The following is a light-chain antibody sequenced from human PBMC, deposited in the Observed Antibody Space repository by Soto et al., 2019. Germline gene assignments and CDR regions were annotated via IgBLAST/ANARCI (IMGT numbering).Light chain of an antibody. Sequence: DIVMTQSPDSLAVSLGERAXINCKSSQSVLYSSNNKNYLAWYQQKPGQPPKLLIYWASTRESGVPDRFSGSGSGTDFTLTISSLQAEDVAVYYCQQYYSTPRTFGQGTKVEIK. CDR3: QQYYSTPRT. CDR2: WAS. V-gene: IGKV4-1*01. J-gene: IGKJ1*01. CDR1: QSVLYSSNNKNY.